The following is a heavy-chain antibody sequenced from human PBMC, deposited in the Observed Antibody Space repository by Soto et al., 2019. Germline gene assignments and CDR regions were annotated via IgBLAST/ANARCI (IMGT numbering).Heavy chain of an antibody. CDR2: IYWDDAK. Sequence: QITLKESGPTLVKPTQTLTLTCTFSGFSLSTSGVGVGWIRQPPGKALEWLALIYWDDAKRYSPSLRSRLTITKDTFKNQVVLTMTNMDPVDTATYYCAHRDNWNSLDYWGQGTLVTVSS. CDR3: AHRDNWNSLDY. V-gene: IGHV2-5*02. CDR1: GFSLSTSGVG. J-gene: IGHJ4*02. D-gene: IGHD1-7*01.